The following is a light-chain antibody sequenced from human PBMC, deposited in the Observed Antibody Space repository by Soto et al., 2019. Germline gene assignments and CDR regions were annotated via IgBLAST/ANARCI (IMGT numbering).Light chain of an antibody. CDR2: AAP. CDR3: QQANSFPRT. Sequence: DIQMTQSPSSVSESVGDRVTITCRASQGVSSWLAWYQHKPGKVPKLLIYAAPRLQSGVPSRFSGSGSGTDFTLPISSLQPEDLATYYCQQANSFPRTFGQGTKVEIK. J-gene: IGKJ1*01. CDR1: QGVSSW. V-gene: IGKV1-12*01.